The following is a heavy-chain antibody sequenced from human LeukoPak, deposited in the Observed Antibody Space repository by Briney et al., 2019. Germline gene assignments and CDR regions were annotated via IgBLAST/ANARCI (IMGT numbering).Heavy chain of an antibody. CDR3: ARYCGGDCYFAFDI. CDR1: GGSISSYY. Sequence: PSETLSLTCTVSGGSISSYYWSWLRQPAGKGLEWIGRIYTSGSTNCNPSLKSRVTMSVDTSKNQFSLKLSSVTAADTAVYYCARYCGGDCYFAFDIWGQGTMVTVSS. V-gene: IGHV4-4*07. CDR2: IYTSGST. D-gene: IGHD2-21*02. J-gene: IGHJ3*02.